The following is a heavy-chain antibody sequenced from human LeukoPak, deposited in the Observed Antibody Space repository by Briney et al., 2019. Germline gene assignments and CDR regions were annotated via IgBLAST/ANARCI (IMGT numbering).Heavy chain of an antibody. CDR2: IYYNGLT. CDR3: ARHFSGAAAPLPFDY. CDR1: GGSLSNYY. D-gene: IGHD6-13*01. Sequence: PSETPSLTCTVSGGSLSNYYRSWVRHPPRKGLEWIGFIYYNGLTNYNPSLKSRVTISLDTSKNQFSPRLRSVTAADTAVYYCARHFSGAAAPLPFDYWGEG. V-gene: IGHV4-59*08. J-gene: IGHJ4*02.